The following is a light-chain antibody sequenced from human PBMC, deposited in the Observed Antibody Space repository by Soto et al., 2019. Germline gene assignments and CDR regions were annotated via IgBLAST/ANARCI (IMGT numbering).Light chain of an antibody. CDR3: SSYTAASTLDVV. V-gene: IGLV2-14*01. J-gene: IGLJ2*01. CDR2: EVT. CDR1: SSDGNS. Sequence: QSALTQPASVSGSPGQSITISCTGISSDGNSVSWYQQHPGKAPKLIIYEVTNRPSGVSSRFSGSKSDYTASLTISGLQAEDEADYYCSSYTAASTLDVVFGGGTKVTVL.